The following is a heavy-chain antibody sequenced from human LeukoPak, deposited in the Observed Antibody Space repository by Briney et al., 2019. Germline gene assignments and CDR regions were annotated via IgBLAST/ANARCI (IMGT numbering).Heavy chain of an antibody. CDR1: GFTFSSYA. J-gene: IGHJ4*02. CDR3: AKTAIFGVVNIRWAGCYFDY. Sequence: GGSLRLSCAASGFTFSSYAMSWVRQAPGKGLEWVSAISGSGGSTYYADSVKGRFTISRDNSKSTLYLQMNSLRAEDTAVYYCAKTAIFGVVNIRWAGCYFDYWGQGTLVTVSS. D-gene: IGHD3-3*01. CDR2: ISGSGGST. V-gene: IGHV3-23*01.